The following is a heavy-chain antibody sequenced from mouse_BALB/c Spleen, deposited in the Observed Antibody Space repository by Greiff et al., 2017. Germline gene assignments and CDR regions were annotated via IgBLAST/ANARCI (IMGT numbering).Heavy chain of an antibody. CDR1: GFTFSSYT. CDR2: ISSGGSYT. Sequence: EVKLVESGGGLVKPGGSLKLSCAASGFTFSSYTMSWVRQTPEKRLEWVATISSGGSYTYYPDSVKGRFTISRDNAKNTLYLQMSSLKSEDTAMYYCTRDGPTVVAPYWYFDVWGAGTTVTVSS. V-gene: IGHV5-6-4*01. J-gene: IGHJ1*01. D-gene: IGHD1-1*01. CDR3: TRDGPTVVAPYWYFDV.